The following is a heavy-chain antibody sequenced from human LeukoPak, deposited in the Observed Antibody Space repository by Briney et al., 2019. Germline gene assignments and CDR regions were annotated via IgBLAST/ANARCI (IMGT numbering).Heavy chain of an antibody. D-gene: IGHD2-21*01. J-gene: IGHJ4*02. CDR1: GGSISNYY. Sequence: PSETLSLTCTVSGGSISNYYWSWIRQPPGKGLENIGFIYYNGNTNYNPSLKSRVTISVDTSKNQFSLKLSSVTAADTAVYYCARGVVIAPQTFDYWGQGTLVTVSS. V-gene: IGHV4-59*01. CDR2: IYYNGNT. CDR3: ARGVVIAPQTFDY.